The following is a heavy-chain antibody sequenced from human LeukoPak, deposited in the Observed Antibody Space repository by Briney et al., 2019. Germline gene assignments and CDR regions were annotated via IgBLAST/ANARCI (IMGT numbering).Heavy chain of an antibody. CDR2: IHDNGDS. D-gene: IGHD2-15*01. J-gene: IGHJ4*02. CDR1: GGPIRGYF. V-gene: IGHV4-4*07. CDR3: ARAPSGCGGTCPSDH. Sequence: PSKTLSLTCTVLGGPIRGYFWSWFQHPAGKDLNWIGRIHDNGDSNHNPSLKSRVTLSLDTSRNQVSLRLTSVTAADTAVYYCARAPSGCGGTCPSDHWGPGTLVTVSS.